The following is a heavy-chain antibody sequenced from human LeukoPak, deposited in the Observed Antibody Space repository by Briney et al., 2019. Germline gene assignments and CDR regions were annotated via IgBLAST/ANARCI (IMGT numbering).Heavy chain of an antibody. CDR2: IKSKTDGGTT. CDR3: TTDPLYTDSNGWPNFDY. CDR1: GFTFSNAW. V-gene: IGHV3-15*01. J-gene: IGHJ4*02. D-gene: IGHD6-19*01. Sequence: PGGSLRLSCAASGFTFSNAWMSWVRQAPGKGLEWVGRIKSKTDGGTTDYAAPVKGRFTISRDDSKNTLYLQMNSLKTEDTAVYYCTTDPLYTDSNGWPNFDYWGQGTLVTVSS.